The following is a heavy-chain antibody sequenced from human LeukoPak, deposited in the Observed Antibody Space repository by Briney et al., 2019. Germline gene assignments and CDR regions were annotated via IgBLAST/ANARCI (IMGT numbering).Heavy chain of an antibody. J-gene: IGHJ4*02. CDR2: LYYRGST. Sequence: SETLSLTCTVSDYSISSGYYWGWIRQPPGKGLEWIGSLYYRGSTYYNPSLKSRVTILVDTSKNQFSLKLSSVTAADTAVYYCARETRNYYDSSGYYVFDYWGQGTLVTVSS. D-gene: IGHD3-22*01. CDR1: DYSISSGYY. CDR3: ARETRNYYDSSGYYVFDY. V-gene: IGHV4-38-2*02.